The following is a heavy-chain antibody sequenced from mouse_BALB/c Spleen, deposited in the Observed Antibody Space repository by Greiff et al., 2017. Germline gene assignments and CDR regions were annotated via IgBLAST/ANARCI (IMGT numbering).Heavy chain of an antibody. D-gene: IGHD2-10*02. CDR3: ARQGYGNYVAY. CDR2: ISNGGGST. Sequence: EVMLVESGGGLVQPGGSLKLSCAASGFTFSSYTMSWVRQTPEKRLEWVAYISNGGGSTYYPDTVKGRFTISRDNAKNTLYLQMSSLKSEDTALYYCARQGYGNYVAYWGQGTLVTVSA. V-gene: IGHV5-12-2*01. J-gene: IGHJ3*01. CDR1: GFTFSSYT.